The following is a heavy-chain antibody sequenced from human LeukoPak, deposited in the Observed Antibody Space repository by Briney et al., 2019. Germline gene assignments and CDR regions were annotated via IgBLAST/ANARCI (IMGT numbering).Heavy chain of an antibody. CDR3: ARGPRYSFY. D-gene: IGHD6-13*01. J-gene: IGHJ4*02. V-gene: IGHV3-53*01. Sequence: ADSVKGRFTISRDQANNTLYLQMNTLRDEDTAVYYCARGPRYSFYWGQGTLVSVSS.